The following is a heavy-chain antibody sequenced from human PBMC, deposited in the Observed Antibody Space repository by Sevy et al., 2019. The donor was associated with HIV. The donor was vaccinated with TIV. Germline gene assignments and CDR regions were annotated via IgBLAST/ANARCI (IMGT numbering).Heavy chain of an antibody. J-gene: IGHJ6*03. CDR1: GGTFSSYA. CDR2: IIPIFGTA. D-gene: IGHD3-22*01. V-gene: IGHV1-69*06. Sequence: ASVKVSCKASGGTFSSYAISWVRQAPGQGLEWMGGIIPIFGTANYAQMFQCRVTITADKSTSTAYMELSSLRSEDTAVYYCARGGNYYDSSVSSYYYYMDVWGKGTTVTVSS. CDR3: ARGGNYYDSSVSSYYYYMDV.